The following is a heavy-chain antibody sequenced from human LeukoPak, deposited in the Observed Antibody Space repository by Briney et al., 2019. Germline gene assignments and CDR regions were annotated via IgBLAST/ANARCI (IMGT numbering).Heavy chain of an antibody. J-gene: IGHJ5*02. Sequence: SETLSPTCTVSGGSISSYYWSWIRQPPGKGLEWIGYIYYSGSTNYNPSLKSRVTISVDTSKNQFSLKLSSVTAADTAVYYCARDGSASEQWLDKGYNWFDPWGQGTLVTVSS. V-gene: IGHV4-59*01. CDR3: ARDGSASEQWLDKGYNWFDP. CDR2: IYYSGST. CDR1: GGSISSYY. D-gene: IGHD6-19*01.